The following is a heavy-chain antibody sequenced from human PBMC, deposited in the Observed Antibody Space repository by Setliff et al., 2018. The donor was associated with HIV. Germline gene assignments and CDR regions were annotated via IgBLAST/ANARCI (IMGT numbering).Heavy chain of an antibody. J-gene: IGHJ4*02. CDR3: TRDRRGSNSWSGYSGGFDY. V-gene: IGHV3-49*02. CDR1: GFSFSSCC. CDR2: IRSKSIGGTT. D-gene: IGHD5-12*01. Sequence: GGSLRLSCAASGFSFSSCCMSWVRQAPGKGLEWVGFIRSKSIGGTTDYGASVKGRFTISRDESKAIAYLQMNSLTTEDTAVYFCTRDRRGSNSWSGYSGGFDYWGQGTLVTVSS.